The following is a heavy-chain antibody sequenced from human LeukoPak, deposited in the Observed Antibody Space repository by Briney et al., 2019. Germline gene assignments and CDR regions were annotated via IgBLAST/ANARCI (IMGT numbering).Heavy chain of an antibody. CDR1: GYSISSGYY. V-gene: IGHV4-38-2*01. CDR3: ARCRSGSLWDAFDI. D-gene: IGHD2-21*01. CDR2: IYHSGST. Sequence: SETLSLTCAVSGYSISSGYYWGWIRQPPGKGLEWIGSIYHSGSTYYNPSLKSRVTISVDMSKNQFSLKLSSVTAADTAVYYCARCRSGSLWDAFDIWGQGTMVTVSS. J-gene: IGHJ3*02.